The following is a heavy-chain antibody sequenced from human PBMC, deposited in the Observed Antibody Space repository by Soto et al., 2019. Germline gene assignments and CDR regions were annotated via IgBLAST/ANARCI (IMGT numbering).Heavy chain of an antibody. CDR1: GFTFSSYG. CDR2: IWYDGSNE. CDR3: ARDFDY. J-gene: IGHJ4*02. V-gene: IGHV3-33*01. Sequence: QVQLVESGGGVVQPGRSLGLSCAASGFTFSSYGMHWVRQAPGKGLEWVAVIWYDGSNEYYADSVKGRFTISRDNSKNTLFLQMNSLRAEDTAIYYCARDFDYWGQGTLVTVSS.